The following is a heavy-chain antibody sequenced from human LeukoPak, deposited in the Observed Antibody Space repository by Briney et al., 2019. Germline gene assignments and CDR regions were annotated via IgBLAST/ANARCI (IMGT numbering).Heavy chain of an antibody. V-gene: IGHV3-30-3*01. J-gene: IGHJ6*02. D-gene: IGHD6-6*01. CDR3: ASSSPYYYYGMDV. CDR2: ISYDGSNK. Sequence: GSLRLSCAASGFTFSSYAMHWVRQAPGKGLEGVAVISYDGSNKYYADSVKGRFTISRDNSKNTLYLQMNSLRAEDTAVYYCASSSPYYYYGMDVWGQGTTVTVSS. CDR1: GFTFSSYA.